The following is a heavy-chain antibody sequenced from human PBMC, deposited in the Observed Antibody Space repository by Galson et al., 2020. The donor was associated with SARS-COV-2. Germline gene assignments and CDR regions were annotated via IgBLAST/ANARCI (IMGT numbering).Heavy chain of an antibody. CDR1: GFTFSTYG. CDR3: ARDQLWLRSFDY. D-gene: IGHD5-18*01. J-gene: IGHJ4*02. CDR2: IWYDGSNK. V-gene: IGHV3-33*01. Sequence: GESLKISCAASGFTFSTYGMHWVRQAPGKGLEWVAVIWYDGSNKYYADSVKGRFTISRDNSKNTLYLQMNSLRAEDTAVYYCARDQLWLRSFDYWGQGTLVTVSS.